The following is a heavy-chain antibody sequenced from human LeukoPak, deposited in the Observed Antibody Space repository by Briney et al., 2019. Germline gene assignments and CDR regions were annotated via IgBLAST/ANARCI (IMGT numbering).Heavy chain of an antibody. CDR1: GYTFIGYY. J-gene: IGHJ4*02. V-gene: IGHV1-2*02. CDR3: ARVHGYGGNIPGFEY. D-gene: IGHD4-23*01. CDR2: INPNSGGT. Sequence: ASVKLSCKASGYTFIGYYMHWVRQAPGQGLEWMGWINPNSGGTNYAQKFQGRVTMTRDTSISTAYMELSRLRSDDTAVYYCARVHGYGGNIPGFEYWGQGTLVTVSS.